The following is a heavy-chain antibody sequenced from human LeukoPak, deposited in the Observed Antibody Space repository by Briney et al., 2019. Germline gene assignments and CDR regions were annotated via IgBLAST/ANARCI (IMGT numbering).Heavy chain of an antibody. J-gene: IGHJ4*02. D-gene: IGHD1-26*01. CDR3: AKWEPFDY. CDR1: GFTVSSYY. Sequence: GGSLRLSCAASGFTVSSYYMSWVRQAPGKGLERLSVVYSGGSTSYADSVKGRFAISRDDSKNTLYLQMSSLRAEDTAVYYCAKWEPFDYWGQGTLVTVSS. V-gene: IGHV3-53*01. CDR2: VYSGGST.